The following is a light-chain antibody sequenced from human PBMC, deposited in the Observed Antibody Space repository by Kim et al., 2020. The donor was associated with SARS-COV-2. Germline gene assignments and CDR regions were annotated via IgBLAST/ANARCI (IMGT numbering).Light chain of an antibody. V-gene: IGKV1-33*01. CDR3: QQYDDVPPT. CDR1: QDISNN. Sequence: DIQMTQSPSSLSASVGDRVTITCQASQDISNNLNWFHQKPGKAPKFLIYDASKLETGVPSRFSGRGSRTDFTFTITSLQPDDFGTYFCQQYDDVPPTFGGGTKVDIK. J-gene: IGKJ4*01. CDR2: DAS.